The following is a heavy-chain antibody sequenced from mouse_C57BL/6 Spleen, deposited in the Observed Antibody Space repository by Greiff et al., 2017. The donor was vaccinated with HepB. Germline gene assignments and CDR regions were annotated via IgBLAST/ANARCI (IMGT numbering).Heavy chain of an antibody. CDR1: GFTFSDYG. V-gene: IGHV5-17*01. Sequence: DVMLVESGGGLVKPGGSLKLSCAASGFTFSDYGMHWVRQAPEKGLEWVAYISSGSSTIYYADTVKGRFTISRDNAKNTLFLQMTSLRSEDTAMYYCARGGTYDYPFAYWGQGTLVTVSA. D-gene: IGHD2-4*01. J-gene: IGHJ3*01. CDR3: ARGGTYDYPFAY. CDR2: ISSGSSTI.